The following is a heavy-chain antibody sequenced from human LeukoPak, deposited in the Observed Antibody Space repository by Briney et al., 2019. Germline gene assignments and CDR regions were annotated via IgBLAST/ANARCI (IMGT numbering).Heavy chain of an antibody. V-gene: IGHV4-30-2*01. CDR3: ARGSVRIFDY. Sequence: TLSLTCAVSGGSISSGGYSWSWIRQPPGKGLEWIGYIYHSGSTYYNPSLKSRVTISVDRSKNQFSLKLSSVTAADTAVYYCARGSVRIFDYWGQGTLVTVSS. CDR1: GGSISSGGYS. CDR2: IYHSGST. D-gene: IGHD6-19*01. J-gene: IGHJ4*02.